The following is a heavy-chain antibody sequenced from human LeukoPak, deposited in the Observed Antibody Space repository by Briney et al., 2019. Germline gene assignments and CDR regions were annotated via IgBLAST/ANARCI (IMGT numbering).Heavy chain of an antibody. V-gene: IGHV4-30-4*01. CDR3: AGVGGDFDAFDI. CDR1: GGSISSGDYY. CDR2: IYYSGST. D-gene: IGHD4-17*01. J-gene: IGHJ3*02. Sequence: SQTLSLTCTVSGGSISSGDYYWSWIRQPPGKGLEWIGYIYYSGSTYYNPSLKSRVTISVDTSKNQFSLKLSSVTAADTAVYYCAGVGGDFDAFDIWGQGTMVTVSS.